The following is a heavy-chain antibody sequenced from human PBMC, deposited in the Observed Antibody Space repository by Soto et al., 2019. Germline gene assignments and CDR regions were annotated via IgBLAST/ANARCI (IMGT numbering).Heavy chain of an antibody. CDR1: RGTFSSYF. Sequence: VASVKVSCKSTRGTFSSYFLSWVRQAPGQGLEWMGGIIPIYGTANYAQKFQDRVTITADESTSTAYMELSSLRSEDTAVYYCASIGDYYGMDVWGQGTTVTVSS. CDR2: IIPIYGTA. J-gene: IGHJ6*02. CDR3: ASIGDYYGMDV. D-gene: IGHD3-10*01. V-gene: IGHV1-69*01.